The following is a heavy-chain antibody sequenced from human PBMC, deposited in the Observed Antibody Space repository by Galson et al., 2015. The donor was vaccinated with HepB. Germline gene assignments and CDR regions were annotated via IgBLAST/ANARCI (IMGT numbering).Heavy chain of an antibody. D-gene: IGHD3-10*01. J-gene: IGHJ4*02. Sequence: SVKVSCKASGYTFTSYGISWVRQAPGQGLEWMGWISAYNGNTNYAQKLQGRVTMTTDTSTSTAYMELRSLRSDDTAVYYCARDRGHGGIYYGSGVQDYWGQGTLVTVSS. CDR3: ARDRGHGGIYYGSGVQDY. CDR2: ISAYNGNT. CDR1: GYTFTSYG. V-gene: IGHV1-18*01.